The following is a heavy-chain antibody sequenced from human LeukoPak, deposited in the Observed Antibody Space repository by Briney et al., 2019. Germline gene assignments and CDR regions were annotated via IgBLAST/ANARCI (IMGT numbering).Heavy chain of an antibody. J-gene: IGHJ5*01. D-gene: IGHD5-24*01. V-gene: IGHV3-48*03. CDR2: ISITSNTI. CDR1: GFSFRDYE. CDR3: ARGALDAYDS. Sequence: GGSLRLSCAASGFSFRDYEMNWVRQAPGKGLEWVSYISITSNTIHYADSVKGRFTISRDNTKNSLHLQMTRLRADDTAVYYCARGALDAYDSWGQGTPVTVSS.